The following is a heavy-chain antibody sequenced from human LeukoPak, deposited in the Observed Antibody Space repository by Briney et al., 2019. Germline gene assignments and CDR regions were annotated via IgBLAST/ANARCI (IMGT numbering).Heavy chain of an antibody. CDR2: ISSSSSTI. D-gene: IGHD3-10*01. CDR1: GFTFSSYS. Sequence: GGSLRLSCAASGFTFSSYSMNWVRQAPGKGLEWVSYISSSSSTIYYADSVKGRFTISRDNAKNSLYLQMNSLRDEDTAVYYCARDRGASYYYGSGSYYGQDWFDPWGQGTLVTVSS. CDR3: ARDRGASYYYGSGSYYGQDWFDP. J-gene: IGHJ5*02. V-gene: IGHV3-48*02.